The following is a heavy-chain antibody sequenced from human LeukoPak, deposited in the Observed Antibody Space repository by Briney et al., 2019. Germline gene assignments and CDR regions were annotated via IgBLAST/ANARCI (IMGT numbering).Heavy chain of an antibody. Sequence: ASVKVSCKASGYTFTGYYMHWVRQAPGQGLEWMGWINPNSGGTNYAQKFQGRVTMTRDTSISTAYMELSRLRSDDTAVYYCARGRSAVVVTAIPPRGFDYWGQGTLVTVSS. J-gene: IGHJ4*02. CDR1: GYTFTGYY. CDR2: INPNSGGT. V-gene: IGHV1-2*02. D-gene: IGHD2-21*02. CDR3: ARGRSAVVVTAIPPRGFDY.